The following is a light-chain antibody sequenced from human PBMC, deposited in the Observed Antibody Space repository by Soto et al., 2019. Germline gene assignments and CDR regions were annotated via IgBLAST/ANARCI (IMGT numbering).Light chain of an antibody. CDR1: QSISSW. CDR3: QQYENLPT. CDR2: DAS. Sequence: DIQMTQSPSTLSASLGDRVTITCRASQSISSWLAWYQQKPGRAPKLLIYDASNLEAGVPSRFRGSGSGTDFTFTISRLQPEDIATYYCQQYENLPTFGQGTRLEN. V-gene: IGKV1-33*01. J-gene: IGKJ5*01.